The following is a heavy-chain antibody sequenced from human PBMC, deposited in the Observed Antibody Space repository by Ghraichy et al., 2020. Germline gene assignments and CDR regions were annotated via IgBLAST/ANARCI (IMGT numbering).Heavy chain of an antibody. V-gene: IGHV3-23*01. CDR2: ISGSGGRT. Sequence: GGSLRLSCAASGFTFSSNAMSWVRQAPGKGLEWVSAISGSGGRTYYADSVKGRFTISRDNSKNTLDLQMNSLRAEDTAIYYCTKDVRGNNNYYYGMDVWGQGTTVTVSS. CDR1: GFTFSSNA. D-gene: IGHD4-23*01. CDR3: TKDVRGNNNYYYGMDV. J-gene: IGHJ6*02.